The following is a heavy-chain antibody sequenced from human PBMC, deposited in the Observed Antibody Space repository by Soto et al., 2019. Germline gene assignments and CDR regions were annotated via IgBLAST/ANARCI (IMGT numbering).Heavy chain of an antibody. Sequence: GGSLRLSCAVSGFTFSDYYMTWIRQAPGTGLEWVSYISSSTSHTNYADSVKGRFTISRDNAKNSLFLQMNSLRAEDTAVYYCARGRGAAAYYYGLDVWGQGTTVTVSS. CDR3: ARGRGAAAYYYGLDV. CDR1: GFTFSDYY. D-gene: IGHD2-2*01. CDR2: ISSSTSHT. V-gene: IGHV3-11*05. J-gene: IGHJ6*02.